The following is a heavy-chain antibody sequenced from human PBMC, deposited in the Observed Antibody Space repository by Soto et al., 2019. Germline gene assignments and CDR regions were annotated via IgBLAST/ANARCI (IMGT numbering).Heavy chain of an antibody. CDR2: IYSGGST. CDR3: AREVGGRYV. CDR1: GFTVSSNY. J-gene: IGHJ6*02. Sequence: EVQLVETGGGLIQPGGSLRLSCAASGFTVSSNYMSWVRQAPGKGLEWVSVIYSGGSTYYEDSAKGRFTISRDHSKNTLYIQMNSLRAEDTAVYYCAREVGGRYVWGQGTTVTVSS. V-gene: IGHV3-53*02.